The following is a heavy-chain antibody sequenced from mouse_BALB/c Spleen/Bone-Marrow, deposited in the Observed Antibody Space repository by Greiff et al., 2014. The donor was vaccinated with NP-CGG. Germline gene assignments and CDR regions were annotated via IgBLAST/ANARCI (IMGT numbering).Heavy chain of an antibody. CDR1: GFNIKDTY. Sequence: EVKVEESGAELVKPGASVKLSCTASGFNIKDTYMHWVKQRPEQGLEWIGRIDPANGNTKYDPKFQGKATITADTSSNTAYLQLSSLTSEDTAVYYCAFYYYGSSLFAYWGQGTLVTVSA. D-gene: IGHD1-1*01. CDR3: AFYYYGSSLFAY. V-gene: IGHV14-3*02. J-gene: IGHJ3*01. CDR2: IDPANGNT.